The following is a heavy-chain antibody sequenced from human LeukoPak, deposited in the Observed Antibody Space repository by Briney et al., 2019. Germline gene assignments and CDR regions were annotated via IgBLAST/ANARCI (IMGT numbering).Heavy chain of an antibody. D-gene: IGHD4-17*01. V-gene: IGHV1-69*02. Sequence: SVKVSCKASGYTFTGYYMHWVRQAPGQGLEWMGRIIPILGIANYAQKFQGRVTITADESTSTAYMELSSLRSEDTAVYYCARSHDYGDYVSSYWGQGTLVTVSS. CDR3: ARSHDYGDYVSSY. J-gene: IGHJ4*02. CDR1: GYTFTGYY. CDR2: IIPILGIA.